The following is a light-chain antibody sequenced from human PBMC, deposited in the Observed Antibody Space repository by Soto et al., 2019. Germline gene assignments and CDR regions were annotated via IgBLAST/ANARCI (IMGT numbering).Light chain of an antibody. CDR1: SSDVGSYNY. V-gene: IGLV2-14*01. CDR2: DVS. CDR3: SSYTSISTGV. J-gene: IGLJ1*01. Sequence: QSALTQPASVSGSPGQSITISCTGTSSDVGSYNYVSWYQQHPGKAPKLMIYDVSNRPSGVSNRFSGSKSGNTASLTISGLQAEDEADYYCSSYTSISTGVFGTGTKLTVL.